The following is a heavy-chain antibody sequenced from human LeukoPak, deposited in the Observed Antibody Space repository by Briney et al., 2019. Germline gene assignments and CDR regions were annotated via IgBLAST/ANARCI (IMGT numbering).Heavy chain of an antibody. CDR3: ARATQYQLINWFDP. CDR2: IYYSGST. CDR1: GGSISSYY. V-gene: IGHV4-59*01. Sequence: PSETLSLTCTVSGGSISSYYWGWIRQPPGKGLEWIGYIYYSGSTNYNPSLKSRVTISVDTSKNQFSLKLSSVTAADTAVYYCARATQYQLINWFDPWGQGTLVTVSS. D-gene: IGHD2-2*01. J-gene: IGHJ5*02.